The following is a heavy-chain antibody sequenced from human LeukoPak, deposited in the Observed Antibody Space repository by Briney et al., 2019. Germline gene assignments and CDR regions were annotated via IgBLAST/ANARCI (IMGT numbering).Heavy chain of an antibody. CDR1: GFTFSGYT. V-gene: IGHV3-7*04. CDR2: MKEDGTEI. J-gene: IGHJ4*02. D-gene: IGHD5-12*01. CDR3: ARGGAHRFDY. Sequence: GGSLRLSCGASGFTFSGYTMSWVRQAPGQGLEWVASMKEDGTEINYVDSVKGRFTISRDNAKNSLFLQLNSLRAEDTAVYYCARGGAHRFDYWGQGTLVTVSS.